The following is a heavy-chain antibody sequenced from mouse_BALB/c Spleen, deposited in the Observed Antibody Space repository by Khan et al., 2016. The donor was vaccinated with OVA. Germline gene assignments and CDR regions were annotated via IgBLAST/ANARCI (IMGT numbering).Heavy chain of an antibody. Sequence: EVKLQQSGPELVKPGASVKISCKASGYSFTGYFMNWVMQSHGKRLEWIGRINPHIGETFYNQKFKDKATLTVDESSSTAHMELRSLASEDSAVYYCARKNGSAFDYWGQGTTLTVSS. CDR3: ARKNGSAFDY. D-gene: IGHD1-1*01. J-gene: IGHJ2*01. V-gene: IGHV1-20*02. CDR1: GYSFTGYF. CDR2: INPHIGET.